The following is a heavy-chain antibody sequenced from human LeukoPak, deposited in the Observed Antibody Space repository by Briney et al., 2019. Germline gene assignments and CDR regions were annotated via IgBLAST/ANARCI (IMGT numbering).Heavy chain of an antibody. D-gene: IGHD6-19*01. V-gene: IGHV4-34*01. Sequence: SETLSLTCAVYGGSFSGYYWSWIRQPPGKGLEWIGEINHSGSTNYNPSLKSRVTISVDTSKNQFSLKLSSVTAADTAVYYCARDIRRWLVRGENYYYYYYMDVWGKGTTVTVSS. CDR1: GGSFSGYY. J-gene: IGHJ6*03. CDR2: INHSGST. CDR3: ARDIRRWLVRGENYYYYYYMDV.